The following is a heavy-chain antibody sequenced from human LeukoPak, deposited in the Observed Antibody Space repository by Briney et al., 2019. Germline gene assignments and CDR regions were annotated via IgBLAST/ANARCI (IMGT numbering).Heavy chain of an antibody. J-gene: IGHJ4*02. Sequence: ASVKVSCKASGYTFTSYDINWVRQATGQGLEWMGWMNLNSGNTGYAQKFQGRVTMTRNTSISTAYMELSSLRSEDTAVYYCAGSIAAAGTFDYWGQGTLVTVSS. CDR1: GYTFTSYD. D-gene: IGHD6-13*01. CDR2: MNLNSGNT. V-gene: IGHV1-8*01. CDR3: AGSIAAAGTFDY.